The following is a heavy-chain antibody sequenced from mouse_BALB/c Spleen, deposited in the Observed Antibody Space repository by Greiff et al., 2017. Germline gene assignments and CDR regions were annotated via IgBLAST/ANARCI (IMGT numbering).Heavy chain of an antibody. CDR1: GYTFTSYW. J-gene: IGHJ3*01. Sequence: QVQLQQPGAELVRPGASVKLSCKASGYTFTSYWINWVKQRPGQGLEWIGNIYPSDSYTNYNQKFKDKATLTVDKSSSTAYMQLSSPTSEDSAVCYCTREGFAYWGQGTLVTVSA. CDR3: TREGFAY. V-gene: IGHV1-69*02. CDR2: IYPSDSYT.